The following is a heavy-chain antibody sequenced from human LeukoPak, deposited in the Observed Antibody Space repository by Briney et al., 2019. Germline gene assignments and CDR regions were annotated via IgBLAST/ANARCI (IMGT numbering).Heavy chain of an antibody. J-gene: IGHJ6*02. CDR3: ASSGEYDILTGYYYYYGMDV. CDR2: ICPGDSDT. CDR1: GYSFTSYW. D-gene: IGHD3-9*01. Sequence: GESLKISCKGSGYSFTSYWIGWVRQMPGKGLEWMGIICPGDSDTRYSPSFQGQVTISADKSISTAYLQWSSLKASDTAMYYCASSGEYDILTGYYYYYGMDVWGQGTTVTVSS. V-gene: IGHV5-51*01.